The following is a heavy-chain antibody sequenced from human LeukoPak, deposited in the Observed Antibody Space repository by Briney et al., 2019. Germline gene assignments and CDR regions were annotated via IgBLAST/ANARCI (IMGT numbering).Heavy chain of an antibody. D-gene: IGHD2-2*01. Sequence: SETLSLTCAVYGWSFNDYYWNWLRQPPGKGVEWIGEINARGDTNYNPSLKSRVTISVDTSKKQFSLRLTSMIAADTALYYCARGQVPAARGYNWFDPWGQGTLVTVSS. V-gene: IGHV4-34*01. CDR3: ARGQVPAARGYNWFDP. CDR1: GWSFNDYY. CDR2: INARGDT. J-gene: IGHJ5*02.